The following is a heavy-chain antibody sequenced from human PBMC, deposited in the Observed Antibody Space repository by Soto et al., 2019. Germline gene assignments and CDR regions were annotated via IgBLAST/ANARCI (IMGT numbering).Heavy chain of an antibody. Sequence: SETLSLTCTVSGGSISSYYWSWIRQPPGKGLEWIGYIYYSGNTNYNPSLKSRVTISVDTSKKQFSLKLTSVTAADTAVYYCARGATNFEYWGQGTLVTVPS. CDR2: IYYSGNT. V-gene: IGHV4-59*01. CDR1: GGSISSYY. CDR3: ARGATNFEY. D-gene: IGHD1-26*01. J-gene: IGHJ4*02.